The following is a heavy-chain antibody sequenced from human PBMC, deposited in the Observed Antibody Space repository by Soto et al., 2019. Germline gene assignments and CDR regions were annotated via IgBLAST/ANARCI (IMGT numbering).Heavy chain of an antibody. Sequence: QVQLVQSGAEVKKPGSSVKVSCKASGGTFSSYAISWVRQAPGQGLEWTGGIIPIFGTANYAQKFQGRVTITADKSTSTAYMELSSLRSEDTAVYYCARARVPAAIDNYYYGMDVWGQGTTVTVSS. CDR3: ARARVPAAIDNYYYGMDV. CDR1: GGTFSSYA. CDR2: IIPIFGTA. D-gene: IGHD2-2*01. J-gene: IGHJ6*02. V-gene: IGHV1-69*06.